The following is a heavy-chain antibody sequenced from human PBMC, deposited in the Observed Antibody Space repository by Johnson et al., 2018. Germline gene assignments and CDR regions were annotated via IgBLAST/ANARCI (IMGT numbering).Heavy chain of an antibody. CDR1: GFTFSSYS. CDR3: ARGPREGYKDYYYYYGLDV. V-gene: IGHV3-48*01. Sequence: EVQLVESGGGLVKXGGSXRLXCAASGFTFSSYSMNWVRQAPGKGLEWVSYISSSSSTIYYADSVKGRFTISRDNAKNSLYLQMNSPKTEDTAVYYCARGPREGYKDYYYYYGLDVWGQGTTVTVSS. CDR2: ISSSSSTI. D-gene: IGHD5-24*01. J-gene: IGHJ6*02.